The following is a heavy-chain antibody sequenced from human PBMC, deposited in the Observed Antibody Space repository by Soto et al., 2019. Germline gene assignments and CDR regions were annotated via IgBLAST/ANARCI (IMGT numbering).Heavy chain of an antibody. Sequence: GGSLRLSCAASGFTFDDYAMHWVRQAPGKGLEWVSGISWNSGSIGYADSVKGRFTISRDNAKNSLYLQMNSLRAEDTALYYCAKDIVGSTAMASFDYWGQGTLVTVSS. V-gene: IGHV3-9*01. CDR3: AKDIVGSTAMASFDY. D-gene: IGHD1-26*01. CDR2: ISWNSGSI. CDR1: GFTFDDYA. J-gene: IGHJ4*02.